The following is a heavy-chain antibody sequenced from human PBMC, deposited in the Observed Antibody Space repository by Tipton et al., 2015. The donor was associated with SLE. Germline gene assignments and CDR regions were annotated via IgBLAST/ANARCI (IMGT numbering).Heavy chain of an antibody. CDR3: AKGLEYCTSTTCYTGYYYGMDV. D-gene: IGHD2-2*02. V-gene: IGHV3-48*01. Sequence: SLRLSCAASGFTFSSYSMNWVRQAPGKGLEWVSYISSSSSTIYYADSVKGRFTISRDNAKNSLYLQMNSLRAEDTAVYYCAKGLEYCTSTTCYTGYYYGMDVWGQGTTVTVSS. CDR2: ISSSSSTI. J-gene: IGHJ6*02. CDR1: GFTFSSYS.